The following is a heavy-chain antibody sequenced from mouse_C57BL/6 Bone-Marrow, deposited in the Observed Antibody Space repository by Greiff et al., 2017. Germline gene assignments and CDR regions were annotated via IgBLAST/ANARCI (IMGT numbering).Heavy chain of an antibody. CDR3: ATSNYYGSSLFAY. CDR2: IWGVGST. V-gene: IGHV2-6*01. Sequence: VQLQQSGPGLVAPSQSLSITCTVSGFSLTSSGVDWVRQSPGKGLEWLGVIWGVGSTNYNSALKSRLSISKDNSKSQVFLKMNSLQTDDTAMYYCATSNYYGSSLFAYWGQGTLVTVSA. J-gene: IGHJ3*01. CDR1: GFSLTSSG. D-gene: IGHD1-1*01.